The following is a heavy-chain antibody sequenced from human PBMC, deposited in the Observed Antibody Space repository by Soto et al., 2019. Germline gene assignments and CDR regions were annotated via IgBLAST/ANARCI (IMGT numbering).Heavy chain of an antibody. CDR1: GGSISSYY. V-gene: IGHV4-59*08. D-gene: IGHD2-8*01. CDR2: IYYSGST. CDR3: ARLSKFCTNGVCYTGGWAN. Sequence: PSETLSLTCPVSGGSISSYYWSWIRQPPGKGLEWIGYIYYSGSTNYNPSLKSRVTISVDTSKNQFSLKLSSVTAADTAVYYCARLSKFCTNGVCYTGGWANWGQGNLVTGS. J-gene: IGHJ4*02.